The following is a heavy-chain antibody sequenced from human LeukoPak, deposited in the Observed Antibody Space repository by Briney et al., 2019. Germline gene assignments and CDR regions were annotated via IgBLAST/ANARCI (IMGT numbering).Heavy chain of an antibody. CDR1: GGSFSGYY. Sequence: SETLSLTCAVYGGSFSGYYWSWIRQPPGKGLEWIGEINHSGSTNYNPSLKSRVTISVDTSKNQFSLKLSSVTAADTAVYYCARGGGYYYYMDVWGKGTTVTVSS. D-gene: IGHD3-16*01. CDR2: INHSGST. V-gene: IGHV4-34*01. CDR3: ARGGGYYYYMDV. J-gene: IGHJ6*03.